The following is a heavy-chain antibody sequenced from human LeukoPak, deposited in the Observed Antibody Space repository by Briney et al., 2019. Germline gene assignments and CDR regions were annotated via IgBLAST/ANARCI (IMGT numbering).Heavy chain of an antibody. D-gene: IGHD3-3*01. CDR3: AREDRSWYYDFWSGPRDFDY. CDR1: GFTFSSYS. CDR2: ISSSSSYI. J-gene: IGHJ4*02. Sequence: GGSLRLSCAASGFTFSSYSMNWVRQAPGKGLEWVSSISSSSSYIYYADSVKGRFTISRDNAKSSLCLQMNSLRAEDTAVYYCAREDRSWYYDFWSGPRDFDYWGQGTLVTVSS. V-gene: IGHV3-21*01.